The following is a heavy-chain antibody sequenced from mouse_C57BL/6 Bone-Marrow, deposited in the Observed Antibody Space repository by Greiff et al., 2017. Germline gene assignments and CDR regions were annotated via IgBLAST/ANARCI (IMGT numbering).Heavy chain of an antibody. CDR2: IYPRSGNT. CDR1: GYTFTSYG. Sequence: QVQLQQSGAELARPGASVKLSCKASGYTFTSYGISWVKQRTGQGLEWIGEIYPRSGNTYYNEKFKGKATLTEDNSSSTAYMELRRLTSEDSAVYFCARNERFAYWGQGTLVTGSA. J-gene: IGHJ3*01. CDR3: ARNERFAY. V-gene: IGHV1-81*01.